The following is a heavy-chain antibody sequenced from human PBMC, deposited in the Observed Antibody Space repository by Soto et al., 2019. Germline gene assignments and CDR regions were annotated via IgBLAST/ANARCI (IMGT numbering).Heavy chain of an antibody. J-gene: IGHJ2*01. CDR1: GGSFSGYY. CDR2: INDRGSI. D-gene: IGHD3-9*01. Sequence: QVQLQQWGAGPLRPLETLSLTCGVSGGSFSGYYWAWIRQSPGKGLEGIGEINDRGSINYNPSLKSRVSISVDTSKNHSSLNLRSVTAADTAVYYCARESHDILTGPPWVWYFDLWGRGTLVTVSS. CDR3: ARESHDILTGPPWVWYFDL. V-gene: IGHV4-34*01.